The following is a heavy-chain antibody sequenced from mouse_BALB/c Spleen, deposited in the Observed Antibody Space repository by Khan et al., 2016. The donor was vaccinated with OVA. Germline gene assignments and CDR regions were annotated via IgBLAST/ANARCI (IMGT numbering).Heavy chain of an antibody. Sequence: EVQLQESGPDLVKPSQSLSLTCTVTGYSITSGYSWHWNRQFPGNKLEWMGYIYPSGCTKYNPYLKSRFSFTRDTSTNLSFMQLTFVTTEDPATYYCARDGNYLDYWGQGTTVTVSS. J-gene: IGHJ4*01. CDR3: ARDGNYLDY. D-gene: IGHD2-1*01. CDR2: IYPSGCT. CDR1: GYSITSGYS. V-gene: IGHV3-1*02.